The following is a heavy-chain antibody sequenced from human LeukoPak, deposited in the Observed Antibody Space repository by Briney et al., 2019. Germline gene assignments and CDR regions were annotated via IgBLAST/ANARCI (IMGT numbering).Heavy chain of an antibody. J-gene: IGHJ4*02. CDR3: ARGGYDYVWGSYRYTLFDY. CDR1: GGSISSYY. V-gene: IGHV4-59*01. Sequence: SETLSLTCTVSGGSISSYYWSWIRQPPGKGLEWIGYIYYSGSTNYNPSLKSRVTISVDTSKNQFSLKLSSVTAADTAVYYRARGGYDYVWGSYRYTLFDYWGQGTLVTVSS. CDR2: IYYSGST. D-gene: IGHD3-16*02.